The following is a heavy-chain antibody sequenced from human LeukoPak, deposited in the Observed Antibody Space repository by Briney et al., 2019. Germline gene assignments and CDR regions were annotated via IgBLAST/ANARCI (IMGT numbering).Heavy chain of an antibody. CDR3: ARELKPDYDFWSGYYGRYFDY. V-gene: IGHV1-18*01. CDR1: GYTFTSYG. Sequence: ASVKVSCEASGYTFTSYGISWVRQAPGQGLEWMGWISAYNGNTNYAQKLQGRVTMTTDTSTSTAYMELRSLRSDDTAVYYCARELKPDYDFWSGYYGRYFDYWGQGTLVTVSS. CDR2: ISAYNGNT. D-gene: IGHD3-3*01. J-gene: IGHJ4*02.